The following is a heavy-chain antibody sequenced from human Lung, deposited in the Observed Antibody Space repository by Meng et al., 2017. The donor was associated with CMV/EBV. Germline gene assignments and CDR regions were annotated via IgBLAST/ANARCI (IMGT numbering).Heavy chain of an antibody. CDR3: ARDYYDSGAYYYTEEYYHGLDV. D-gene: IGHD3-22*01. CDR2: TYYRSKWYD. CDR1: GDSVSSNSAA. Sequence: SCAISGDSVSSNSAAWNWIRQSPSRGLEWLGRTYYRSKWYDDYAMAVKSRITINPDTSKNQFSLQLNSVTPEDTAVYYCARDYYDSGAYYYTEEYYHGLDVWGQGTXVTGSS. V-gene: IGHV6-1*01. J-gene: IGHJ6*01.